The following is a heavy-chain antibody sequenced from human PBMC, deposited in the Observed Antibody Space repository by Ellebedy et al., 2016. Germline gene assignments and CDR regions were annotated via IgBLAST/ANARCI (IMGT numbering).Heavy chain of an antibody. CDR2: IKSKTDGGAA. D-gene: IGHD5-18*01. CDR3: TTVYRYNYDSV. CDR1: GFTFTNHA. V-gene: IGHV3-15*01. J-gene: IGHJ4*02. Sequence: GGSLRLSCAASGFTFTNHAMNWVRQAPGKGLEWVGRIKSKTDGGAADYAAPVKGRFTISRDDSKNTLYLQMNSLKTEDTAVYFCTTVYRYNYDSVWGQGTLVTVSS.